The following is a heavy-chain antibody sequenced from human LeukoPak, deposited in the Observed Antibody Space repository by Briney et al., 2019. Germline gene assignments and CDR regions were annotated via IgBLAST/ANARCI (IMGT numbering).Heavy chain of an antibody. CDR3: AKEGSGYCSGGSCTPIDGDV. CDR1: GFTFSSYA. D-gene: IGHD2-15*01. J-gene: IGHJ6*04. CDR2: ISGSGGST. Sequence: GGSLRLSCAASGFTFSSYAMSWVRQAPGKGLEWVSAISGSGGSTYYADSVEGRFTISRDNSKNTLYLQMNSLRAEDTAVYYCAKEGSGYCSGGSCTPIDGDVWGKGTTVTVSS. V-gene: IGHV3-23*01.